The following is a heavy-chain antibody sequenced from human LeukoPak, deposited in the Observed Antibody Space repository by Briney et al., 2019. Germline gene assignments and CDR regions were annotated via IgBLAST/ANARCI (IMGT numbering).Heavy chain of an antibody. CDR1: GFSVSRNY. Sequence: GGSLRLSCAASGFSVSRNYMTWVRQAPGKGLEWVGRIKSKTDGGTTDYAAPVKGRFTISRDDSKNTLYLQMNSLKTEDTAVYYCTTGGTVTFDYWGQGTLVTVSS. CDR3: TTGGTVTFDY. D-gene: IGHD4-17*01. CDR2: IKSKTDGGTT. J-gene: IGHJ4*02. V-gene: IGHV3-15*01.